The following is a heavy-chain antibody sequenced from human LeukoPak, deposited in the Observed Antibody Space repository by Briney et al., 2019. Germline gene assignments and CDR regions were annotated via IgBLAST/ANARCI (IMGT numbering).Heavy chain of an antibody. D-gene: IGHD3-10*01. CDR2: IIPILGTA. CDR1: EYTFTSYD. J-gene: IGHJ6*02. V-gene: IGHV1-69*04. CDR3: ARVLRFGENYYYYGMDV. Sequence: GASVKVSCKASEYTFTSYDINWVRQAPGQGLEWMGRIIPILGTANYAQKFQGRVTITADKSTSTAYMELSSLRSEDTAVYYCARVLRFGENYYYYGMDVWGQGTTVTVSS.